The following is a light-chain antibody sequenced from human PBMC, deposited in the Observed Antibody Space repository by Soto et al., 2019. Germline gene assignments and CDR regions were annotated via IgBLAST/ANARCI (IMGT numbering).Light chain of an antibody. J-gene: IGLJ2*01. CDR3: SAYTRRSTLL. CDR2: EVT. CDR1: SSDVGGYNY. Sequence: QSVLTQPASVSGSPGQSITISCTGTSSDVGGYNYVSWYQQYPGKAPKLMIYEVTNRPSGVSNRFSGSKSGNTDSLTISGLQAEDEAAYYCSAYTRRSTLLFGGGTKLTVL. V-gene: IGLV2-14*01.